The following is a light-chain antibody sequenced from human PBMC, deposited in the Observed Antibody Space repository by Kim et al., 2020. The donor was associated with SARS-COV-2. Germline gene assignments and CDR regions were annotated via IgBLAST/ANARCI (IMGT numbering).Light chain of an antibody. CDR2: GAS. V-gene: IGKV3-15*01. Sequence: EIVMTQSPAALSVSPGERATLSCRASQSIGNNLAWYQQKPGQAPRLLIYGASTRATGIPARFSGSGSGTEFTLTISSLQSEDFALYYCQQYSKWPLTFGGGTKVDIK. CDR3: QQYSKWPLT. J-gene: IGKJ4*01. CDR1: QSIGNN.